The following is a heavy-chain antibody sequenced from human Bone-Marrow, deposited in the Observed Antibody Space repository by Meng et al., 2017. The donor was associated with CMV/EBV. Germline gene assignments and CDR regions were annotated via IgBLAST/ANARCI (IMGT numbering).Heavy chain of an antibody. V-gene: IGHV3-30*02. Sequence: LSLTCAASGFTFDEYGMHWVRQTPGKGLEWVAFIRHDGTNKFYGDSVKGRFTISRDNSKNTLYLQMNSLRAEDTAVYYCAKVTGIAVAGTSGEDLDYWGQGTLVTVSS. CDR2: IRHDGTNK. CDR1: GFTFDEYG. D-gene: IGHD6-19*01. CDR3: AKVTGIAVAGTSGEDLDY. J-gene: IGHJ4*02.